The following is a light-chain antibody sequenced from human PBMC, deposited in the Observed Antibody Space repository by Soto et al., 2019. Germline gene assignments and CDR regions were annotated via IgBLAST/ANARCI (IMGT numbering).Light chain of an antibody. J-gene: IGKJ3*01. V-gene: IGKV3-15*01. CDR1: QSVSSN. CDR2: GAS. CDR3: QQYNDWPPLA. Sequence: EIVMTQSPATLSVSPGERATLSCRASQSVSSNLAWYQQKPGQAPRLLIYGASTRATGIPARFIGSGSGTEFTVTISSLQSEDFAVYYCQQYNDWPPLAFGPGTKVDIK.